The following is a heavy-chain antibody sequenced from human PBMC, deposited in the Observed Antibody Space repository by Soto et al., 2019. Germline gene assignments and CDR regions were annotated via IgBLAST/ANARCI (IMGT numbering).Heavy chain of an antibody. Sequence: GGSLRLSCAASGFTFSDHYMDWVRQAPGKGLEWVGRTRNKANSYTTEYAASVKGRFTISRDDSKNSLYLQMNTLKTEDTAVYYCARVGSSGWHDYWGQGTLVTVSS. V-gene: IGHV3-72*01. CDR3: ARVGSSGWHDY. CDR2: TRNKANSYTT. D-gene: IGHD6-19*01. J-gene: IGHJ4*02. CDR1: GFTFSDHY.